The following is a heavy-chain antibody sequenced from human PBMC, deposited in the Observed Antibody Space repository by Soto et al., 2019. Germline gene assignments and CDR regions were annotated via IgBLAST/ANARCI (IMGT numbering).Heavy chain of an antibody. CDR3: AKDLSSTVTTYSYYYGMDV. V-gene: IGHV3-30*18. D-gene: IGHD4-17*01. CDR2: ISYDGSNK. CDR1: GFTFSSYG. Sequence: GGSLRLSCAASGFTFSSYGMHWVRQASGKGLEWVAVISYDGSNKYYADSVKGRFTISRDNSKNTLYLQMNSLRAEDTAVYYCAKDLSSTVTTYSYYYGMDVWGQGTTVTVSS. J-gene: IGHJ6*02.